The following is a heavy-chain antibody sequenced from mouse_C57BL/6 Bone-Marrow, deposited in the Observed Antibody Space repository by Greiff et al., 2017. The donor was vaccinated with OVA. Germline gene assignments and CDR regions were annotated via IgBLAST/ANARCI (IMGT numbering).Heavy chain of an antibody. Sequence: QVQLQQSGPELVKPGASVKISCKASGYAFSSSWMNWVKQRPGKGLEWIGRIYPGDGDTNYNGKFKGKATLTADKSSSTAYMQLSSLTSEDSAVYFCARNYPFDYWGQGTTLTVSS. D-gene: IGHD2-1*01. CDR1: GYAFSSSW. CDR2: IYPGDGDT. J-gene: IGHJ2*01. V-gene: IGHV1-82*01. CDR3: ARNYPFDY.